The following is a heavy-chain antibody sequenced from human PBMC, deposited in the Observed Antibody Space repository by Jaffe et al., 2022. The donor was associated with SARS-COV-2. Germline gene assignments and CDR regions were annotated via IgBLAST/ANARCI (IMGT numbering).Heavy chain of an antibody. CDR1: GFTFSSYW. V-gene: IGHV3-74*01. D-gene: IGHD6-13*01. J-gene: IGHJ2*01. CDR2: INSDGSST. CDR3: ARGGMGKAAGTDWYFDL. Sequence: EVQLVESGGGLVQPGGSLRLSCAASGFTFSSYWMHWVRQAPGKGLVWVSRINSDGSSTSYADSVKGRFTISRDNAKNTLYLQMNSLRAEDTAVYYCARGGMGKAAGTDWYFDLWGRGTLVTVSS.